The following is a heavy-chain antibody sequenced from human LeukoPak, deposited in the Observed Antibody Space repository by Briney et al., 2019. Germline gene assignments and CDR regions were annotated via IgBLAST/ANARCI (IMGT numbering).Heavy chain of an antibody. Sequence: PGGSLRLSCAASGFTVSSNYMSWVRQAPGKGLEWVSVIYSGGSTYYADSVKGRFTISRDNSKNTLYLQMNSLRAEDTAVYYCARDHSSGWYRYYYMDVWGKGTTVTVSS. V-gene: IGHV3-53*01. CDR2: IYSGGST. CDR1: GFTVSSNY. CDR3: ARDHSSGWYRYYYMDV. J-gene: IGHJ6*03. D-gene: IGHD6-19*01.